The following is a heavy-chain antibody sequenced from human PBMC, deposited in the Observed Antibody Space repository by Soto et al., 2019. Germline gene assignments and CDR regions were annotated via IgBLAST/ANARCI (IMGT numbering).Heavy chain of an antibody. V-gene: IGHV5-51*01. CDR1: VYNFAGYW. Sequence: GESLKISCKGSVYNFAGYWIAWVRQMPGKGLELMGIIYPSDSDTRYRPSFQGQVTISADKSISSAYLQWSSLRASDTAMYYCARGGVSTRTFDYWGQGTTVTVSS. CDR2: IYPSDSDT. D-gene: IGHD3-3*01. CDR3: ARGGVSTRTFDY. J-gene: IGHJ4*02.